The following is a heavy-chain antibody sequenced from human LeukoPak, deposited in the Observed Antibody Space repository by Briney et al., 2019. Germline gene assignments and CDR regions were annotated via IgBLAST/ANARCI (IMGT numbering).Heavy chain of an antibody. CDR3: ASGGNSRPFDY. Sequence: PGGSLRLSCAASGFTFSSYWMSWVRQAPGKVLEWVANIKQDGSEKYYVDSVKGRFTISRDNAKNSLYLQMNSLRAEDTAVYYCASGGNSRPFDYWGQGTLVTVSS. V-gene: IGHV3-7*01. CDR2: IKQDGSEK. D-gene: IGHD4-23*01. CDR1: GFTFSSYW. J-gene: IGHJ4*02.